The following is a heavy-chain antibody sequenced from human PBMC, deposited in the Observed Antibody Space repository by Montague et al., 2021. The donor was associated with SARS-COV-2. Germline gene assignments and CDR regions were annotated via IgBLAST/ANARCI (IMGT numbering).Heavy chain of an antibody. V-gene: IGHV3-30-3*01. J-gene: IGHJ3*02. D-gene: IGHD2-2*01. CDR1: GFTFSSYA. CDR3: ARDGDIVVVNDAFDI. CDR2: ISYDGSNK. Sequence: SLSLSWPASGFTFSSYAMHWVRQAPGKGLEWVAVISYDGSNKYYADSVKGRFTISRDNSKNTLYLQMNSLRAEDTAVYYCARDGDIVVVNDAFDIWGQGTMVTVSS.